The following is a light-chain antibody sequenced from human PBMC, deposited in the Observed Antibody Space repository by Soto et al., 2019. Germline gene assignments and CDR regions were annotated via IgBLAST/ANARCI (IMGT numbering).Light chain of an antibody. CDR1: SSDVGRYNY. CDR2: EIS. CDR3: SSYADSSAL. J-gene: IGLJ1*01. V-gene: IGLV2-14*01. Sequence: QSALTQPASVSGSPGQSITISCTGTSSDVGRYNYVSWYQHHPGKAPKLIIYEISYRPSGVSNRLSGSKSGDTASLTISGLQAEDEADYYCSSYADSSALFGAGTKVTVL.